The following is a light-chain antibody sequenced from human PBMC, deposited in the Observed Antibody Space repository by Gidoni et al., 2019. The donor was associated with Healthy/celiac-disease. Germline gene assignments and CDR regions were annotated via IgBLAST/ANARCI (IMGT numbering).Light chain of an antibody. J-gene: IGKJ4*01. CDR1: QSVSSY. CDR3: QQRSNWPPTLT. Sequence: DIVLTQSPATLSLSPGERATLSCRASQSVSSYLAWYQQKPGQAPRLLIYDASNRATGIPARFSGSGSGTDFTLTICSLEPEDFAVYYCQQRSNWPPTLTFGGXTKVEIK. V-gene: IGKV3-11*01. CDR2: DAS.